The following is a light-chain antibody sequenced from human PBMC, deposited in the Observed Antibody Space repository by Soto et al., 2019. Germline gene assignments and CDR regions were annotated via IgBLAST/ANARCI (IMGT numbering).Light chain of an antibody. V-gene: IGLV3-1*01. CDR2: QDT. CDR1: KLGEKY. J-gene: IGLJ2*01. CDR3: QAWDSSTVV. Sequence: SYELTQPPSVSVSPGQTASITCSGDKLGEKYACWYQQKPGQSPVLVIFQDTKRPSGIPERFSGSNSGNTATLTLSGTQAMDEADYYCQAWDSSTVVFGGGTKVTVL.